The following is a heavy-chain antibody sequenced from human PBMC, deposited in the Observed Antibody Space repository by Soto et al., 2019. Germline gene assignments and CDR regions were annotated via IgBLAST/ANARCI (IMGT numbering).Heavy chain of an antibody. CDR2: ISSSSSTI. D-gene: IGHD3-3*01. V-gene: IGHV3-48*02. J-gene: IGHJ3*02. CDR1: GFTFSSYS. CDR3: ARVGLRFLEWLLTHPAAAFDI. Sequence: EVQLVESGGGLVQPGGSLRLSCAASGFTFSSYSMNWVRQAPGKGLEWVSYISSSSSTIYYADSVKGRFTISRDNAKNSLYLQMNSLRDEDTAVYYCARVGLRFLEWLLTHPAAAFDIWGQGTMVTVSS.